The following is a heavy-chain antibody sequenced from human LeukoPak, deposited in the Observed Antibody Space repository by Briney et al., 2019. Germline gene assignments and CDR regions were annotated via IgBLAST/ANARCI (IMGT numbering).Heavy chain of an antibody. CDR1: GFTFSSYW. CDR2: INGDGSTT. D-gene: IGHD2-15*01. J-gene: IGHJ4*02. V-gene: IGHV3-74*01. CDR3: ASSPRSHFDY. Sequence: PGGSLRLFRAASGFTFSSYWMHWVRQAPGKGLVWVSRINGDGSTTSYADSVKGRFTISRDNAKNTLYLQMTSLRAEDTAVYYCASSPRSHFDYWGAGTLVTVSS.